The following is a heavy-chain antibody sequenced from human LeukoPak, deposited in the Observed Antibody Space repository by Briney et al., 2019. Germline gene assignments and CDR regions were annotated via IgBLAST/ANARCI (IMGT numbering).Heavy chain of an antibody. D-gene: IGHD6-13*01. Sequence: SETLSLTCAVSGASISGSGYYLGWIRQPPGKGLEWIGNIYYTGSTYYNASLQSRVTISIDTSKNQFSLRLNSVTAADTAVYYCARHAIAAAGRVGFEYFQHWGQGTLVTVSS. CDR2: IYYTGST. CDR3: ARHAIAAAGRVGFEYFQH. J-gene: IGHJ1*01. CDR1: GASISGSGYY. V-gene: IGHV4-39*01.